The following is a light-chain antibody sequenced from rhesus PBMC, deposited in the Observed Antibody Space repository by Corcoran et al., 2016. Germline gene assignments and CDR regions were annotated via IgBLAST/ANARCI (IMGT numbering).Light chain of an antibody. CDR3: QHGYGTPFT. Sequence: DIQMTQSPSSLSASVGDRVTITCRASENVNNYLNWYQQKPGTAPKLLIYKAVSLHGGVQSRFSGRGPGTDYTFTISSRQSEDVATYYCQHGYGTPFTFGPGTKLDIK. V-gene: IGKV1-74*01. J-gene: IGKJ3*01. CDR2: KAV. CDR1: ENVNNY.